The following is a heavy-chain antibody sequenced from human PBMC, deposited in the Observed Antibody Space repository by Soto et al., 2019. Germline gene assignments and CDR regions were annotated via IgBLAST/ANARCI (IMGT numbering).Heavy chain of an antibody. CDR1: GGSISSYY. CDR2: IYYSGST. J-gene: IGHJ3*02. V-gene: IGHV4-59*01. Sequence: SETMSLTCTVSGGSISSYYWRWIRQPPGKGLEWIGYIYYSGSTNYNPSLKSRVTISVDTSKNQFSLKLSSVTAADTAVYYCARGLQSNDAFDIWGQGTMVTVSS. D-gene: IGHD7-27*01. CDR3: ARGLQSNDAFDI.